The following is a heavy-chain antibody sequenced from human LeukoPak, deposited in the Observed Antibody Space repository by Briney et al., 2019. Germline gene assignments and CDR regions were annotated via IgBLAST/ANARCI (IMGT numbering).Heavy chain of an antibody. J-gene: IGHJ3*02. CDR1: GFTFSRSD. CDR3: AKSPSYGGNSAFDI. D-gene: IGHD4-17*01. V-gene: IGHV3-23*01. Sequence: GGSLRLSCAASGFTFSRSDMSWIRQTPGKGLEWVSATSSSGGNTFTADSVKGRFTISRDNSKNTVFLQMNSLRAEDTAVYYCAKSPSYGGNSAFDIWGQGTMVTVSS. CDR2: TSSSGGNT.